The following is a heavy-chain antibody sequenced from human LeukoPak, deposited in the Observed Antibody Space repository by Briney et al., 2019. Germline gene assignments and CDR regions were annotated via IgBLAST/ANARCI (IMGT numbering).Heavy chain of an antibody. J-gene: IGHJ4*02. CDR1: GFTFGDYA. CDR3: TRYWGLGTQRGSDY. D-gene: IGHD3-16*01. V-gene: IGHV3-49*04. CDR2: IRSKAYGGTT. Sequence: GGSLRLSCTASGFTFGDYAVSWVRQAPGKGLEWVGFIRSKAYGGTTEYAASVKGKFTISRDDSKGIAYLQMNSLKTEDSAVYYCTRYWGLGTQRGSDYWGQGTLVTVSS.